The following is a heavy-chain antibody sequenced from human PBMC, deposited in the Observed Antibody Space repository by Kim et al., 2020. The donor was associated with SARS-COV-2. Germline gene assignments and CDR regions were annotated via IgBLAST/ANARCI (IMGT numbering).Heavy chain of an antibody. Sequence: SRTLSLTCAISGDSVSNNGAAWNWIRQSPSRGLEWLGRTYYTSKWYNDYAVSVKSRITINPDTSKNQFSLQLNSVTPEDTAVYYCVRARSRSFDFWGQGTLVTVSS. CDR1: GDSVSNNGAA. J-gene: IGHJ4*02. D-gene: IGHD3-10*01. CDR2: TYYTSKWYN. V-gene: IGHV6-1*01. CDR3: VRARSRSFDF.